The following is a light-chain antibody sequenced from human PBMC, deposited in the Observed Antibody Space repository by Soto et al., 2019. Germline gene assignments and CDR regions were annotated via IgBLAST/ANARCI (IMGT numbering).Light chain of an antibody. V-gene: IGKV2-28*01. CDR3: MQALQTPT. CDR2: LGS. Sequence: IVMTQSPLSIPVTPGEPASISCKSSQSLLQSNGYNFLNWYLQRPGQSSQLLIFLGSNRASGVPDRFSGSGSGTDFILKISRVEAEDVGIYYCMQALQTPTFGQGTKVDIK. CDR1: QSLLQSNGYNF. J-gene: IGKJ2*01.